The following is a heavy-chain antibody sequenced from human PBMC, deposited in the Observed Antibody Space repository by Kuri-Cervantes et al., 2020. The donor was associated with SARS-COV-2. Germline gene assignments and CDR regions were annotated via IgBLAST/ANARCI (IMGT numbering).Heavy chain of an antibody. V-gene: IGHV3-74*01. CDR1: GFTVSSNY. CDR3: ARHTQGDN. CDR2: INSDGSTT. J-gene: IGHJ4*02. Sequence: GGSLRLSCAASGFTVSSNYMSWVRQAPGKGLVWVSRINSDGSTTNYADSVKGRFTISRDNAKNMLYLQMNSLRAEDTAVYYCARHTQGDNWGQGTLVTVSS.